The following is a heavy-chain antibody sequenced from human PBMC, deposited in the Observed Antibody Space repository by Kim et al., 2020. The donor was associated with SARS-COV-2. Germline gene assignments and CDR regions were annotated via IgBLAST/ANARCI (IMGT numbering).Heavy chain of an antibody. Sequence: YTPSLKSGVTLSVDTSKNQFSLRLSSVTAADPAVYYCASTRITGANFSDYWGQGTLVTVSS. J-gene: IGHJ4*02. CDR3: ASTRITGANFSDY. V-gene: IGHV4-39*01. D-gene: IGHD1-1*01.